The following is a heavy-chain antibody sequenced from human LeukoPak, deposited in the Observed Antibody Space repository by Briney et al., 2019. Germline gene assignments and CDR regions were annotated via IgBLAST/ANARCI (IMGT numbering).Heavy chain of an antibody. Sequence: RASETLSLTCSVSGGSLSSFYWSWIRQPPGKGLEWIGYISYTGSTNYNPSLKTRVTISVDTSKKQFSLKLSSVTAADTAVYYCAGDGAPGGSAYFDYWGHGTLVTVSS. V-gene: IGHV4-59*01. CDR2: ISYTGST. CDR3: AGDGAPGGSAYFDY. D-gene: IGHD3-16*01. CDR1: GGSLSSFY. J-gene: IGHJ4*01.